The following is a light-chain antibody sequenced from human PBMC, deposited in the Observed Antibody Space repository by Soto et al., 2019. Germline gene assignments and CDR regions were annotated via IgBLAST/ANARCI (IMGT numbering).Light chain of an antibody. CDR2: GAS. CDR1: QSGSSTY. J-gene: IGKJ2*01. V-gene: IGKV3-20*01. Sequence: EIVLTQSPGTLSLSPGERATLSCRASQSGSSTYLAWYQQKPGQAPRLLIYGASSRATGIPDRFSGSGSGTDFTLTISRLDPEDFAVYYCQQYGTSPYTFGPGTKLEIK. CDR3: QQYGTSPYT.